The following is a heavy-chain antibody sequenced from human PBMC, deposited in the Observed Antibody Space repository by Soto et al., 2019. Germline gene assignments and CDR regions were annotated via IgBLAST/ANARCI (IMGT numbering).Heavy chain of an antibody. D-gene: IGHD6-19*01. CDR3: ARYNEYTSGWSHGMDV. CDR2: ITGSSDYT. CDR1: GFIFSDYT. Sequence: EVQLAESGGGRVKPGGSLRLSCSASGFIFSDYTMNWLRQAPGKGLEWVSSITGSSDYTYYSGSVTGRFTISRDKANNSLFLQMNSLRGEDTEVYYWARYNEYTSGWSHGMDVWGQGTTVTVSS. J-gene: IGHJ6*02. V-gene: IGHV3-21*01.